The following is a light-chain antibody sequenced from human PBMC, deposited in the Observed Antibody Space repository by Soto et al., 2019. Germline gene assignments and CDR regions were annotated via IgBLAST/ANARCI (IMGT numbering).Light chain of an antibody. CDR2: GTS. CDR3: QQHISSLGYT. V-gene: IGKV3-20*01. Sequence: DIVLTQSPGTLSLSPGERATLSCRASQSIATQFFTWYQQRPGPAPRVLIYGTSTRANGIPDRFSRSGCGTDFTLTISRLEPEDFAVYYCQQHISSLGYTFGQGTQLQIK. CDR1: QSIATQF. J-gene: IGKJ2*01.